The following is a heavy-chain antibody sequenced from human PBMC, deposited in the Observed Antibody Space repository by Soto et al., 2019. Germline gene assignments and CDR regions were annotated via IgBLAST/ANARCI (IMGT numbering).Heavy chain of an antibody. CDR1: GFTFSSYS. CDR3: ARVVEASWELPSQGAAFDI. Sequence: EVQLVESGGGLVQPGGSLRLSCAASGFTFSSYSMNWVRQAPGKGLEWVSYISSSSSTIYYADSVKGRFTISRDNAKNSLYLHMHSLTDEGSAVYYCARVVEASWELPSQGAAFDIWGQGTMVTVSS. J-gene: IGHJ3*02. CDR2: ISSSSSTI. V-gene: IGHV3-48*02. D-gene: IGHD1-26*01.